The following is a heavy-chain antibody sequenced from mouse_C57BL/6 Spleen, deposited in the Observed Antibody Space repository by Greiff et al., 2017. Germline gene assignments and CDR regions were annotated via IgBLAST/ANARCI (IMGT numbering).Heavy chain of an antibody. CDR1: GYTFTDYY. Sequence: QVQLQQSGAELVRPGASVKLSCKASGYTFTDYYINWVKQRPGQGLEWIARIYPGSGNTYYNEKFKGKATLTAEKSSSTAYMQLSSLPSEYSAVYFCARRSVSSYGYAMDYWGQGTSVTVSS. D-gene: IGHD1-1*01. J-gene: IGHJ4*01. V-gene: IGHV1-76*01. CDR2: IYPGSGNT. CDR3: ARRSVSSYGYAMDY.